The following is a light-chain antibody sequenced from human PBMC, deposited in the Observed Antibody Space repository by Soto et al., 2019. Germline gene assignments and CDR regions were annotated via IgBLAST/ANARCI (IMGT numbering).Light chain of an antibody. CDR1: NSDVGGYNY. V-gene: IGLV2-14*01. CDR3: SSYTTTTALNV. J-gene: IGLJ1*01. CDR2: EVV. Sequence: QSALTRPASVSGSPGQSITIPCTGTNSDVGGYNYVSWYQHHPGKAPKHTIYEVVNRPSGVSSRFSGSKSGSTASLNIYGFQAEDEADYYCSSYTTTTALNVFGTGTKLTV.